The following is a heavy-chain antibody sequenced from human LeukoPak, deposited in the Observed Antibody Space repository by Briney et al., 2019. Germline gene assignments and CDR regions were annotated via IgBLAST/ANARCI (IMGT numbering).Heavy chain of an antibody. Sequence: SETLSLTCTVSGGSVSSGSYYWSWIRQPPGKGLESIGYIYYSGSTNYNPSLKSRVTISVDTSKNQFSLKLSSVTAADTAVYYCARQSSSWCEINWFDPWGQGTLVTISS. D-gene: IGHD6-13*01. J-gene: IGHJ5*02. V-gene: IGHV4-61*01. CDR2: IYYSGST. CDR1: GGSVSSGSYY. CDR3: ARQSSSWCEINWFDP.